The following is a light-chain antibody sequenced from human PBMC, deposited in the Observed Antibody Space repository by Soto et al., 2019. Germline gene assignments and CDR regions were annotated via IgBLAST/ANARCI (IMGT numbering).Light chain of an antibody. CDR3: QQYGSSPLS. J-gene: IGKJ4*01. CDR2: GAS. V-gene: IGKV3-20*01. CDR1: QSVSSNY. Sequence: EIGLTQSPGTLSLSPGERGTLSCRASQSVSSNYLAWYQQKPGQAPRLLIYGASSRATGIPDRFSGSGSGTDFTLTISRLEPEDFALYYCQQYGSSPLSFGGGTKVEIK.